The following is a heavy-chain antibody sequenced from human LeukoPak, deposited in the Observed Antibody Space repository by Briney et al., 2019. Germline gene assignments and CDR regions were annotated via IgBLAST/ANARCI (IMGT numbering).Heavy chain of an antibody. D-gene: IGHD1-26*01. CDR1: GDSVSSNSAA. V-gene: IGHV6-1*01. CDR2: TYYRSKWYN. Sequence: SQTLSLTCAISGDSVSSNSAAWNWIRQSPSRGLEWLGRTYYRSKWYNDYAVSVKSRITINPDTSKNQFSLQLNSVTPEDTAVYYCARDRGKYSGSYADHYYMDVWGKGTTVTVSS. J-gene: IGHJ6*03. CDR3: ARDRGKYSGSYADHYYMDV.